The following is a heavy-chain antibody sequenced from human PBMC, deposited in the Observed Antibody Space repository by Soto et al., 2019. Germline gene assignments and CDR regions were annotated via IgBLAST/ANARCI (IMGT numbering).Heavy chain of an antibody. CDR1: GGSISSSSYY. CDR2: IYYSGST. CDR3: ARLGDYYYYYMDV. D-gene: IGHD3-3*01. Sequence: SETLSLTCTVSGGSISSSSYYWGWIRQPPGKGLEWIGSIYYSGSTYYNPSLKSRVTISVDTSKNQFSLKLSSVTAADTAVYYCARLGDYYYYYMDVWGKGPRSPSP. V-gene: IGHV4-39*01. J-gene: IGHJ6*03.